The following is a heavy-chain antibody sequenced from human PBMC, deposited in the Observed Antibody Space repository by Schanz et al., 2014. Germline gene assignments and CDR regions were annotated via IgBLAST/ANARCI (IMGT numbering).Heavy chain of an antibody. CDR1: GFTFSSYG. Sequence: VQLVESGGGLVQPGGSLRLSCAASGFTFSSYGMHWVRQAPGKGLEWVARINSVGSNTDYADSVTGRFTISRDNSKSTLYVEMNSLRVDDTAVYYCAREQTIFGVTYTDAYDVWGRGTMVTVSS. J-gene: IGHJ3*01. CDR2: INSVGSNT. V-gene: IGHV3-NL1*01. D-gene: IGHD3-3*01. CDR3: AREQTIFGVTYTDAYDV.